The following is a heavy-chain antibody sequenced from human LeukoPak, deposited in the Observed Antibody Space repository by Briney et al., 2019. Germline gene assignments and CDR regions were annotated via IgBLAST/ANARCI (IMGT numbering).Heavy chain of an antibody. CDR1: GFTVSSSH. CDR2: LYSGGST. Sequence: GGSLRLSCTASGFTVSSSHMTWVRQAPGKGLEWISSLYSGGSTYYAGSVKGRFTVSRDKSKNTLYLEMNGLRAEDTGVYFCARAATKRCFDFWGQGALVTVSS. V-gene: IGHV3-66*01. CDR3: ARAATKRCFDF. J-gene: IGHJ4*02. D-gene: IGHD4-17*01.